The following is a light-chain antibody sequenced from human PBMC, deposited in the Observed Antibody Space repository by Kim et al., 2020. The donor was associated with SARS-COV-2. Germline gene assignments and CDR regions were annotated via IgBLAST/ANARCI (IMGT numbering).Light chain of an antibody. V-gene: IGLV6-57*04. J-gene: IGLJ3*02. CDR2: END. CDR3: QSYDRSYHVYV. Sequence: NFMLTQPHSVSESAGETVTISCTRSSGSIAGSYVYWYQQRPGRAPTTVIYENDQRRSGVPDRFSGSIDSSSNSASLTISGLRTEDEGDYFCQSYDRSYHVYVFGGGTQLTVL. CDR1: SGSIAGSY.